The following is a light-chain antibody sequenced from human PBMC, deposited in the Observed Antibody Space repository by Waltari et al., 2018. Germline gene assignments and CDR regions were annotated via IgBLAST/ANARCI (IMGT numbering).Light chain of an antibody. CDR1: SSTLGNNY. J-gene: IGLJ7*01. CDR2: EAN. V-gene: IGLV1-51*02. CDR3: GTWDSSLSGAV. Sequence: QSVLTQPPSVSAAPGQRVTISRAGRSSTLGNNYVSWYRQFPGTAPKLLIHEANGRPAGVPGRFSGSKSGTSATLDITGLQAGDEADYYCGTWDSSLSGAVFGGGTHLTVL.